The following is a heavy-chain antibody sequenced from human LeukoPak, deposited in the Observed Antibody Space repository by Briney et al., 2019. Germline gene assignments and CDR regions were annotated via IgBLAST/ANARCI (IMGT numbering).Heavy chain of an antibody. V-gene: IGHV3-21*04. CDR2: ISSSSSYI. Sequence: GGSLRLSCAASGFTFSSYSMNWVRQAPGKGLEWVSSISSSSSYIYYADSVKGRFTISRDNAKNSLYLQMNSLRAEDTAVYYCATMGTSGWSFDSWGQGTLVTVSS. CDR3: ATMGTSGWSFDS. CDR1: GFTFSSYS. J-gene: IGHJ4*02. D-gene: IGHD6-19*01.